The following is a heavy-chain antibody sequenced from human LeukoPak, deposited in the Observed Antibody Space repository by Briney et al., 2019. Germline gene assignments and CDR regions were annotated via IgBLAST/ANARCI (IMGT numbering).Heavy chain of an antibody. Sequence: PGGSLRLSCAASRFTFSNYVMSWVRQAPGKGLKWVSIISSSDGTTFYADSVKGRFTISRDNSKNMLYLQMNSLRSEDTAVYYCARDHVGADYWGQGTLVTVSS. V-gene: IGHV3-23*01. CDR1: RFTFSNYV. CDR3: ARDHVGADY. CDR2: ISSSDGTT. J-gene: IGHJ4*02. D-gene: IGHD1-26*01.